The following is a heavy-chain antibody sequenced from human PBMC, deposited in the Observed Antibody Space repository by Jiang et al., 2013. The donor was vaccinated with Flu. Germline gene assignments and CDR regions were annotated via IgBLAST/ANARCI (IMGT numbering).Heavy chain of an antibody. Sequence: GSGLVKPSQTLSLTCTVPGGSVSSGSYYWSWIRQPPGKGLEWIGYIYYSGSTNYNPSLKSRVTISVDTSKNQFSLKLSSVTAADTAVYYCARDGPLYNWNSVSNWFDPWGQGTLVTVSS. CDR2: IYYSGST. J-gene: IGHJ5*02. D-gene: IGHD1-7*01. CDR3: ARDGPLYNWNSVSNWFDP. V-gene: IGHV4-61*01. CDR1: GGSVSSGSYY.